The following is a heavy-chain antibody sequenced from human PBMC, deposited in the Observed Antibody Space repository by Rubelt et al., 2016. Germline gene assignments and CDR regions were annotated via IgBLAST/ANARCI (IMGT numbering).Heavy chain of an antibody. CDR2: IYYSGST. V-gene: IGHV4-39*07. D-gene: IGHD6-19*01. CDR1: GGSISSSSYY. CDR3: ARDSWYSSGWYHSSSFDY. J-gene: IGHJ4*02. Sequence: QLQLQESGPGLVKPSETLSLTCTVSGGSISSSSYYWGWIRQPPGKGLEWIGSIYYSGSTYYNPSLKSRVTISVDTSKNQFCLKLSSVTAADTAGYYCARDSWYSSGWYHSSSFDYWGQGTLVTVSS.